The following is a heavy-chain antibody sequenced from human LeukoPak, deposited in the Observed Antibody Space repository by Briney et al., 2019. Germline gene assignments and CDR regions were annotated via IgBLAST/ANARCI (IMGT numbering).Heavy chain of an antibody. CDR3: ARDHPYYYDTSGYWHDY. D-gene: IGHD3-22*01. V-gene: IGHV3-21*01. CDR2: ISSSSSYI. Sequence: GGSLRLSCAASGFTFSSYSMKWVRQAPGKGLEWVSFISSSSSYIYYADSVKGRFTISRDNAKNSLYLQMNSLRAEDTAVYFCARDHPYYYDTSGYWHDYWGQGTLVTVSS. CDR1: GFTFSSYS. J-gene: IGHJ4*02.